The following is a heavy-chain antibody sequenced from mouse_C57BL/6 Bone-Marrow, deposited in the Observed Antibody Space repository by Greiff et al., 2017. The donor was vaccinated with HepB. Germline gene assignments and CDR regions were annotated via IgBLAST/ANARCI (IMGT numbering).Heavy chain of an antibody. CDR1: GFTFSDAW. CDR2: IRNKANNHAT. J-gene: IGHJ4*01. V-gene: IGHV6-6*01. Sequence: EVKLEESGGGLVQPGGSMKLSCAASGFTFSDAWMDWVRQSPEKGLEWVAEIRNKANNHATYYAESVKGRFTISRDDSKSSVYLQMNSLRAEDTGIYYCTRPLITTVVATDAMDYWGQGTSVTVSS. CDR3: TRPLITTVVATDAMDY. D-gene: IGHD1-1*01.